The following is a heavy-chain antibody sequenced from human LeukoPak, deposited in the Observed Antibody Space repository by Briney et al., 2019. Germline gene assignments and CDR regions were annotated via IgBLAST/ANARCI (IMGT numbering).Heavy chain of an antibody. CDR2: ISGSGGNT. V-gene: IGHV3-23*01. Sequence: KSGGSLRLSCAASGFTFHTYAMTWVRQAPGKGLEWVSAISGSGGNTYYTDSVKGRFTISRDASKNTLYLQMNNLRAEDTAVYYCARNLNSGNYYYFDYWGRGTLVTVSS. J-gene: IGHJ4*02. D-gene: IGHD1-26*01. CDR1: GFTFHTYA. CDR3: ARNLNSGNYYYFDY.